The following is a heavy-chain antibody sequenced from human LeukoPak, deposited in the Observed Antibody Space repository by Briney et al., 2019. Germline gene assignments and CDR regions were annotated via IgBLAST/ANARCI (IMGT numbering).Heavy chain of an antibody. J-gene: IGHJ4*02. CDR2: IIPIFGTA. CDR1: GGTFSSYA. D-gene: IGHD6-13*01. Sequence: SVKVSCKASGGTFSSYAISWVRQAPGQGLEWMGGIIPIFGTANYAQKFQGRVTITADESTSTAYMELSSLRSEDTAVYYCAREPWAAAGRRYFDYWGQGTLVTVSS. V-gene: IGHV1-69*13. CDR3: AREPWAAAGRRYFDY.